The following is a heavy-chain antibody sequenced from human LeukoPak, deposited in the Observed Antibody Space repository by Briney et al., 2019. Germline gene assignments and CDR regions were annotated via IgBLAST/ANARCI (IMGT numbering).Heavy chain of an antibody. D-gene: IGHD2-21*02. CDR1: GFTFSSYG. Sequence: GGSLRLSCAASGFTFSSYGMHWVRQAPGKGLEGVAVISYDGYNQYYADSVKGRFTISRDNSKNTLYLQMTNLRPEDTGVYYCAREAVTAHDYWGQGTMVTVSS. CDR2: ISYDGYNQ. V-gene: IGHV3-30*03. J-gene: IGHJ4*02. CDR3: AREAVTAHDY.